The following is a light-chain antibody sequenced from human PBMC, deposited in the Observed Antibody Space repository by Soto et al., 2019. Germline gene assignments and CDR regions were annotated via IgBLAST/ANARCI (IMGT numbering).Light chain of an antibody. J-gene: IGKJ3*01. CDR1: QSVSSSY. CDR3: HQYGSSPIFT. V-gene: IGKV3-20*01. Sequence: EIVLTQSPGTLSLSPGERATLSCRASQSVSSSYLAWYQQQPGQAPMLLIYGASSRATGIPDRFSGSGSATDFTLTISRLEPEDFAVYYCHQYGSSPIFTFGPGTKVDIK. CDR2: GAS.